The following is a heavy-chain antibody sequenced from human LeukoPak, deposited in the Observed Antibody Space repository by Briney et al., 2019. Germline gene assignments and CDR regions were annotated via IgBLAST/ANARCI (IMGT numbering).Heavy chain of an antibody. Sequence: GGSLRLSCAASGFTFSSYGMHWVRQAPGRGLEWVAFIRYDGSNKYYADSVKGRFTISRDNSKNTLYLQMNSLRAEDTAVYYCAKDIVVVPAAILNFDYWGQGTLVTVSS. CDR2: IRYDGSNK. V-gene: IGHV3-30*02. CDR3: AKDIVVVPAAILNFDY. J-gene: IGHJ4*02. CDR1: GFTFSSYG. D-gene: IGHD2-2*02.